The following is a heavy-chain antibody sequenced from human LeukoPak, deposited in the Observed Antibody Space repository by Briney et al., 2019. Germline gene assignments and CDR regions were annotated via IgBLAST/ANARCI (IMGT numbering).Heavy chain of an antibody. J-gene: IGHJ4*02. V-gene: IGHV3-30*18. D-gene: IGHD3-22*01. CDR3: AKAGAYSNGYHEYPNYVDY. CDR2: ISNDGSRI. Sequence: GGSLRLSCAPSGFTFSRHGMHWVRQAPGKGLEWVAIISNDGSRIYYAHSVEGRFTISRDNSKNTLHLQMNSLRAGDTAIYYCAKAGAYSNGYHEYPNYVDYWGQGTLVTVSS. CDR1: GFTFSRHG.